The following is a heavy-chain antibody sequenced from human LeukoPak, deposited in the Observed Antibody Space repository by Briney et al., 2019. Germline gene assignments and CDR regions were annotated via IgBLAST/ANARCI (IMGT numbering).Heavy chain of an antibody. Sequence: GGSLRLSCAASDFPFSTYWMNWVRQAPGKGLEWVANISPDGNEKNYVDSVKGRFTVSRDNAKNSLFLQMTSLRGEDTALYYCARVPHFRNCYDSRPYDYWGQGTLVTVSS. J-gene: IGHJ4*02. CDR3: ARVPHFRNCYDSRPYDY. D-gene: IGHD3-22*01. CDR2: ISPDGNEK. V-gene: IGHV3-7*01. CDR1: DFPFSTYW.